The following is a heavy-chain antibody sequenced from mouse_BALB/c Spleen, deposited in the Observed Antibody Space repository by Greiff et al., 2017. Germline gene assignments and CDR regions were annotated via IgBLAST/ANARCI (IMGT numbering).Heavy chain of an antibody. V-gene: IGHV5-6*01. CDR2: ISSGGSYT. J-gene: IGHJ2*01. Sequence: EVKLVESGRDLVKPGGSLKLSCAASGFTFSSYGMSWVRQTPDKRLEWVATISSGGSYTYYPDSVKGRFTISRDNAKNTLYLQMSSLKSEDTAMYYCARQYDYDKVSDYWGQGTTLTVSS. CDR3: ARQYDYDKVSDY. D-gene: IGHD2-4*01. CDR1: GFTFSSYG.